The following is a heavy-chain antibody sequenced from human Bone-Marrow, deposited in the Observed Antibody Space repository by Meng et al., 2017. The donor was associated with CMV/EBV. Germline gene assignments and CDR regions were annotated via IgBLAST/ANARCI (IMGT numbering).Heavy chain of an antibody. CDR2: ISFDGSNE. D-gene: IGHD2-15*01. J-gene: IGHJ6*02. CDR1: GFTFSNYV. CDR3: AKDCSGGTCWDYYYSGMDV. Sequence: GESLKISCAASGFTFSNYVMHWVRQAPGKGLEWVAVISFDGSNEYYADSVKGRFSISRDNSKNTLYVQMNSLRPEDTAVYYCAKDCSGGTCWDYYYSGMDVWGQGTTVTVSS. V-gene: IGHV3-30-3*01.